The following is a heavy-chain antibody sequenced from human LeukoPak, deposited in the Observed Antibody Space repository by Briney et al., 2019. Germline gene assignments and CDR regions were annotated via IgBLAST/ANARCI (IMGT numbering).Heavy chain of an antibody. CDR3: ARGRRIRFLEWSQNWFDP. CDR2: IYYSGST. V-gene: IGHV4-61*01. J-gene: IGHJ5*02. CDR1: RGSVSSGSYY. D-gene: IGHD3-3*01. Sequence: SETLSRTCTVSRGSVSSGSYYWSWIRQPPGKGLEWIGYIYYSGSTNYNPSLKSRVTISVDTSKNQFSLKLSSVTAADTAVYYCARGRRIRFLEWSQNWFDPWGQGTLVTVSS.